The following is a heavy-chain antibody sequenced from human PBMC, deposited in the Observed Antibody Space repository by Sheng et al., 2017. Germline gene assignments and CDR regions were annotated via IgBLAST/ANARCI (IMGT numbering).Heavy chain of an antibody. CDR3: ARARIAAAGRVVVGYDY. CDR1: GGSFSGYY. Sequence: QVQLQQWGAGLLKPSETLSLTCAVYGGSFSGYYWSWIRQPPREGAWSGLGKVNHSGSTNYNPSLKSRVTISVDTSKNQFSLKLSSVTAADTAVYYCARARIAAAGRVVVGYDYWGQGTLVTVSS. V-gene: IGHV4-34*01. CDR2: VNHSGST. D-gene: IGHD6-13*01. J-gene: IGHJ4*02.